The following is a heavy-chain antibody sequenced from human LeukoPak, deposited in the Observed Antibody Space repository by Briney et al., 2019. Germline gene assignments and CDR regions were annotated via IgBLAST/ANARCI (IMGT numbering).Heavy chain of an antibody. CDR3: ASSLHDSSGYWKFDY. J-gene: IGHJ4*02. CDR2: ISWNSGSI. CDR1: GFTFDDYA. D-gene: IGHD3-22*01. Sequence: GRSLRLSCAASGFTFDDYAMHWVRQAPGKGLEWVSGISWNSGSIGYADSVKGRFTISRDNAKNSLYLQMNSLRAEDTAVYYCASSLHDSSGYWKFDYWGQGTLVTVSS. V-gene: IGHV3-9*01.